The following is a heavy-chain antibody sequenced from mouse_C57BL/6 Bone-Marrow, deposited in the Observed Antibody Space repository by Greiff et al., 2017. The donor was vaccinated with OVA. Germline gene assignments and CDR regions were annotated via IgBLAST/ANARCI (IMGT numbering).Heavy chain of an antibody. Sequence: QVQLQQPGPELVKPGASVKLSCKASGYTFTSYWMHWVKQRPGQGLEWIGNINPSNGGTNYNEKFKSKATLTVDKSSSTAYMQLSSLTSEDSAVYYCARSDGYYWYFDVWGTGTTVTVSS. J-gene: IGHJ1*03. V-gene: IGHV1-53*01. CDR2: INPSNGGT. CDR1: GYTFTSYW. D-gene: IGHD2-3*01. CDR3: ARSDGYYWYFDV.